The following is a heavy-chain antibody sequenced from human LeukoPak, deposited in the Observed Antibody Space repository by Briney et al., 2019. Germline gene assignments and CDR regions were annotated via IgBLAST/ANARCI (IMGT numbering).Heavy chain of an antibody. CDR3: ARELERRPYYGMDV. CDR1: GYTFTGYY. CDR2: INSNSGGT. V-gene: IGHV1-2*02. D-gene: IGHD1-1*01. J-gene: IGHJ6*02. Sequence: ASVKVSCKASGYTFTGYYMHWVRQAPGQGLEWMGWINSNSGGTNYAQKFQGRVTMTRDTSISTAYMELSRLRSDDTAVYYCARELERRPYYGMDVWGQGTTVTVSS.